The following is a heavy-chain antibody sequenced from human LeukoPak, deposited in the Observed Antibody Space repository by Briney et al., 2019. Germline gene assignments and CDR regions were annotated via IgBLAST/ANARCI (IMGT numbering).Heavy chain of an antibody. D-gene: IGHD3-22*01. Sequence: GGSLRLSCAASGFTFSSYGMHWVRQAPGKGLEWVAVIWYDGSNKYYADSVKGRFTISRDNSKNTLYLQMNSLRAEDTAVYYCARGGYYYDSSGYQDYWGQGTLVTVSS. CDR1: GFTFSSYG. CDR3: ARGGYYYDSSGYQDY. V-gene: IGHV3-33*01. CDR2: IWYDGSNK. J-gene: IGHJ4*02.